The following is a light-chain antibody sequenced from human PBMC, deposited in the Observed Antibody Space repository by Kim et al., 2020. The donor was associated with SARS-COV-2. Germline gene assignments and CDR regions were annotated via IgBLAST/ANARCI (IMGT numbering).Light chain of an antibody. CDR1: NIGGHS. J-gene: IGLJ1*01. CDR3: QVWDTDTDHYV. Sequence: APGQNARITCGGNNIGGHSVHWYQQKPGPAPVLVMYYDSDRHSGIPERFSGSKSANTATLTISRVEAGDEADYYCQVWDTDTDHYVFGTGTKVTVL. CDR2: YDS. V-gene: IGLV3-21*01.